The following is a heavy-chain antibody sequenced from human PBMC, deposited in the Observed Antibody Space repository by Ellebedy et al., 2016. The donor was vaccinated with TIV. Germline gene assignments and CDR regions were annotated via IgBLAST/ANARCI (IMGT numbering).Heavy chain of an antibody. CDR2: IYSGGKT. CDR1: GFTFSTYY. D-gene: IGHD1-1*01. J-gene: IGHJ4*02. CDR3: AKDGGLWGNDEIDY. V-gene: IGHV3-53*05. Sequence: GESLKISCSASGFTFSTYYMHWVRQAPGKGLEWVSVIYSGGKTFYADSVKGRFTVSRDNAKNSLYLQMNSLSAEDTAFYYCAKDGGLWGNDEIDYWGQGTLVTVSS.